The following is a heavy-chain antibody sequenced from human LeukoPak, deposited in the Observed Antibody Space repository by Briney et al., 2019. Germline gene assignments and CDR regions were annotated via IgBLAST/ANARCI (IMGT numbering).Heavy chain of an antibody. CDR3: ASGEYDFWSGYLFY. Sequence: GGSLRLSCAASGFTFSSYEMNWVRQAPGKGLEWVSYISSSGSTIYYADSVKGRFTISRDNAKNSLYLQMNSLRAEDTAVYYCASGEYDFWSGYLFYWGQGTLATVSS. CDR2: ISSSGSTI. V-gene: IGHV3-48*03. D-gene: IGHD3-3*01. CDR1: GFTFSSYE. J-gene: IGHJ4*02.